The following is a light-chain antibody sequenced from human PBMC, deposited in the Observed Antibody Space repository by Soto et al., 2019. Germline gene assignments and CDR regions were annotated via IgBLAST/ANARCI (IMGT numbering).Light chain of an antibody. V-gene: IGKV4-1*01. CDR1: QSVLYSSNNNNY. CDR3: QQYYSTPLT. J-gene: IGKJ4*01. CDR2: WAS. Sequence: DIVMTQSPDSLAVSLGERANINCKSSQSVLYSSNNNNYLAWYQQKPGQPPKLLIYWASTRESGVPDRFSGSGSGTDFPLTISSLQAEDVAVYSCQQYYSTPLTFGGGTKVEIK.